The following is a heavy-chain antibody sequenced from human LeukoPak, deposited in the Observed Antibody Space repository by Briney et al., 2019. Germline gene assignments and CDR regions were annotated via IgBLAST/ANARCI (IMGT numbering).Heavy chain of an antibody. CDR1: GYTFTSYD. Sequence: ASVKVSCKASGYTFTSYDINWVRQATGQGLEWMGWMNPNSGNTGYAQKFQGRVSMTRNTSISTAYMELSSLRSEDTAVYYCARATYYDFWSGCYGMDVWGQGTTVTVSS. J-gene: IGHJ6*02. V-gene: IGHV1-8*01. D-gene: IGHD3-3*01. CDR3: ARATYYDFWSGCYGMDV. CDR2: MNPNSGNT.